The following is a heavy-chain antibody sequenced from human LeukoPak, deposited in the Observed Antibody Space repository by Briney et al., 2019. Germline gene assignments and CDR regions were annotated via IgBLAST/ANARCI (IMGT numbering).Heavy chain of an antibody. CDR3: ARKVDYGDRTADFDY. V-gene: IGHV3-30-3*01. D-gene: IGHD4-17*01. J-gene: IGHJ4*02. CDR2: ISYDGSNK. CDR1: GFTFSSYA. Sequence: GGSLRLSCAASGFTFSSYAMHWVCQAPGKGLEWVAVISYDGSNKYYADSVKGRFTISRDNSKNTLYLQMNSLRAEDTAVYYCARKVDYGDRTADFDYWGQGTLVTVSS.